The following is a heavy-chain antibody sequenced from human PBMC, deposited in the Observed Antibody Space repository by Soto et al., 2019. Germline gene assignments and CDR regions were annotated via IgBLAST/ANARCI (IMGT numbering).Heavy chain of an antibody. V-gene: IGHV4-30-2*01. CDR1: GGSISSGGYS. CDR2: IYHSGST. D-gene: IGHD5-18*01. Sequence: SETLSLTCAVSGGSISSGGYSWSWIRQPPGKGLEWIGYIYHSGSTYYNPSLKSRVTISVDGSKNQFSLKLSSVTAADTAVYYCARTNTAMVKGWFDPWGQGTLVTVSS. CDR3: ARTNTAMVKGWFDP. J-gene: IGHJ5*02.